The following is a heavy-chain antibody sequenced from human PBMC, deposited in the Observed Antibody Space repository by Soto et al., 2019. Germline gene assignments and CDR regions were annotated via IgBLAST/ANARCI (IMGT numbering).Heavy chain of an antibody. Sequence: SETLSLTCTVSGCSISSGDYYWSWIRQPPGKGLEWIGYIYYSGSTYYNPSLKSRVTISVDTSKNQFSLKLSSVTAADTAVYYCARAHDFWSGYYNTMYFDYWGQGTLVTVSS. V-gene: IGHV4-30-4*01. CDR1: GCSISSGDYY. CDR2: IYYSGST. J-gene: IGHJ4*02. CDR3: ARAHDFWSGYYNTMYFDY. D-gene: IGHD3-3*01.